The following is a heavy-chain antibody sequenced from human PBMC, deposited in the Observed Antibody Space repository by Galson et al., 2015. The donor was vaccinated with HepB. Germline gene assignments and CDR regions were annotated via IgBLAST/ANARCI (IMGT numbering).Heavy chain of an antibody. D-gene: IGHD2-2*01. V-gene: IGHV3-30*18. J-gene: IGHJ4*02. CDR2: ISYDGSNK. Sequence: SLRLSCAASGFTFSHYGMHWVRQAPGKGLAWVAIISYDGSNKYYAHSVKGRFAISRDNSRNTLYLQMNSLRAEDTAVYYCAKDLEDIVIAEASMGVDKWGQGTLVTVSS. CDR1: GFTFSHYG. CDR3: AKDLEDIVIAEASMGVDK.